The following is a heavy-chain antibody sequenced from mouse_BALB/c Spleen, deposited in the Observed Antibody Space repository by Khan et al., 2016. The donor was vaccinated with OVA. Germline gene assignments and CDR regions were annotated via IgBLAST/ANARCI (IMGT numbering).Heavy chain of an antibody. CDR3: ASSLDYSYGYSFDC. D-gene: IGHD2-12*01. CDR2: ISSTGST. CDR1: GYSITSDYA. V-gene: IGHV3-2*02. J-gene: IGHJ4*01. Sequence: EVKLLESGPGLVKPSQSLSLTCTVTGYSITSDYAWYWIRQFPGNKLELMGYISSTGSTSYTPSLKSRISITRDTSKNPLFLQLNSVTTEDTATYTCASSLDYSYGYSFDCWGRGTSVTVSS.